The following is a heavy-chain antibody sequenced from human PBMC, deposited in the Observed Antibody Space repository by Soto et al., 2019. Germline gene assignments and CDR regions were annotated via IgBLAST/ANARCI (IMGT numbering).Heavy chain of an antibody. J-gene: IGHJ3*01. CDR3: ANHGGFDF. D-gene: IGHD4-17*01. CDR1: GFTFSSSG. V-gene: IGHV3-23*01. CDR2: ISIRGDYR. Sequence: EVQLLQSGGGLVQPGESLRLSCAASGFTFSSSGMSWVRQAPGKGLEWVSSISIRGDYRYYADSVKGRFTISRDNSKKTLYLQMSSLTAEVRVIYYCANHGGFDFWGEGKRVAVSS.